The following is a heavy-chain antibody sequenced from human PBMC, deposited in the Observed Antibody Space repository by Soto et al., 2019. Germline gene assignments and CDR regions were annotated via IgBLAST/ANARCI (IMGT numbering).Heavy chain of an antibody. V-gene: IGHV3-33*01. Sequence: GGSLRLSCAASGFTFSSYGMHWVRQAPGKGLEWVAVIWYDGSNKYYADSVKGRFTISRDNSKNTLYLQMNSLRAEDTAVHYCARVHIYYYYYDGMDVWGQGTTVTGSS. J-gene: IGHJ6*01. CDR3: ARVHIYYYYYDGMDV. CDR1: GFTFSSYG. CDR2: IWYDGSNK. D-gene: IGHD2-21*01.